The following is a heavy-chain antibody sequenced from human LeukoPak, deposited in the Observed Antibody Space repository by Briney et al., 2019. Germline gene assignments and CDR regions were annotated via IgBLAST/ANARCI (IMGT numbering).Heavy chain of an antibody. CDR2: IYSGGGT. J-gene: IGHJ4*02. V-gene: IGHV3-53*01. D-gene: IGHD3-22*01. Sequence: TGGSLRLSCAASGFIVSNNYMNWVRQAPGKGLEWVSIIYSGGGTYYADSVKGRFTISRDSSKNTLYLQMNSLRADDTAVYYCARGCYYERSGYCPFDYWGPGTLVTVSS. CDR3: ARGCYYERSGYCPFDY. CDR1: GFIVSNNY.